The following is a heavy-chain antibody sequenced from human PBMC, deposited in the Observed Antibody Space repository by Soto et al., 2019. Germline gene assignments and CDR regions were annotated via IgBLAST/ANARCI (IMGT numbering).Heavy chain of an antibody. CDR2: IWYDGSNK. J-gene: IGHJ6*02. V-gene: IGHV3-33*01. CDR1: GGKFMSYG. CDR3: ARDERMSGIQLWPTYGMDV. Sequence: GVSLIPSWGASGGKFMSYGVRWVRQDPDKGLEWVAVIWYDGSNKYYADSVKGRFTIARDNSKNTLYLQMNSLRAEDTAVYYFARDERMSGIQLWPTYGMDVWGPGTTVT. D-gene: IGHD5-18*01.